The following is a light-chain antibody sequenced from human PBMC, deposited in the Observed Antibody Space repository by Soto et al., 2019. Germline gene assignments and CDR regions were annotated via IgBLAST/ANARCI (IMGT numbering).Light chain of an antibody. V-gene: IGLV2-23*01. J-gene: IGLJ1*01. CDR2: EGD. CDR3: CSYAGRTTYV. Sequence: QSVLTQPASVSGSPGQSITISCTGTSSDFGSYDLVSWYQQQPGNAPKLMIYEGDKRPSGVSNRFSGSKSDNTASLTISGLQAEDEADYYCCSYAGRTTYVFGTGTKVTVL. CDR1: SSDFGSYDL.